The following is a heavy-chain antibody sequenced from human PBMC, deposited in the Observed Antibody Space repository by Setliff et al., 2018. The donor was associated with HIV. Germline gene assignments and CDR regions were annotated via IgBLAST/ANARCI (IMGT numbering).Heavy chain of an antibody. CDR3: AREGYSVDAFDI. CDR2: ISAYNGNT. D-gene: IGHD4-4*01. CDR1: GYTFTNYD. Sequence: ASVKVSCKASGYTFTNYDINWVRQAPGQGLEWMGWISAYNGNTNYAQKLQGRVTMTTDTSTSTAYMELRSLRSDDTAVYYCAREGYSVDAFDIWGQGTMVTVSS. J-gene: IGHJ3*02. V-gene: IGHV1-18*01.